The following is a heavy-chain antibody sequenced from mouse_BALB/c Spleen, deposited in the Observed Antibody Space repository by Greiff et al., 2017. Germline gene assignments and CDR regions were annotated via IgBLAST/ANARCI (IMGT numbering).Heavy chain of an antibody. CDR1: GFTFSSYT. CDR2: ISNGGGST. Sequence: EVQLVESGGGLVQPGGSLKLSCAASGFTFSSYTMSWVRQTPEKRLEWVAYISNGGGSTYYPDTVKGRFTISRDNAKNTLYLQMSSLKSEDTAMYYCARHGVRGAMDYWGQGTSVTVSS. CDR3: ARHGVRGAMDY. D-gene: IGHD2-14*01. V-gene: IGHV5-12-2*01. J-gene: IGHJ4*01.